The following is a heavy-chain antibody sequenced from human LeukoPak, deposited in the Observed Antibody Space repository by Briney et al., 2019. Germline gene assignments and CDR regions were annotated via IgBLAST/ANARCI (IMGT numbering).Heavy chain of an antibody. CDR2: IYTSGST. CDR1: GGSISSYY. D-gene: IGHD3-10*01. V-gene: IGHV4-4*07. J-gene: IGHJ3*02. Sequence: SETLSLTCTVSGGSISSYYWSWIRQPAGKGLEWIGRIYTSGSTNYNPSLKSRVTMSVDTSKNQFSLKLSSVTAADTAVYYCASPPRYYYGSGSEAHAFDIWGQGTMVTVSS. CDR3: ASPPRYYYGSGSEAHAFDI.